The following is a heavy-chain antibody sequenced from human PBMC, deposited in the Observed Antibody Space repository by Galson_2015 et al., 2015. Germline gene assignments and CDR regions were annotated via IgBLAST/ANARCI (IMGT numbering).Heavy chain of an antibody. CDR1: GFTVNNNY. D-gene: IGHD3-16*01. Sequence: SLRLSCAASGFTVNNNYMNWVRQGPGKGLEWVSVIHSGGSTYYADPVKGRFTTSRDNSKNTLYLQMNSLRAEDTAVYYCARGSGAYDSWGQGTLVTVSS. CDR2: IHSGGST. V-gene: IGHV3-53*01. J-gene: IGHJ5*01. CDR3: ARGSGAYDS.